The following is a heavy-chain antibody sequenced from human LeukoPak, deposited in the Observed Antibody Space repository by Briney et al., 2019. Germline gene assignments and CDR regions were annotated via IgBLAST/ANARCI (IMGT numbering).Heavy chain of an antibody. D-gene: IGHD1-7*01. CDR3: AKGYGGNYYWYFDY. V-gene: IGHV3-23*01. CDR1: GFTFSSYA. CDR2: IGSSAGST. Sequence: GGSLRLSCAASGFTFSSYAMSWVRQALGKGLEWVSLIGSSAGSTYYADSVKGRFTISRDNSKNTLWLQMNSLRAGDTAVYYCAKGYGGNYYWYFDYWGQGTLVTVSS. J-gene: IGHJ4*02.